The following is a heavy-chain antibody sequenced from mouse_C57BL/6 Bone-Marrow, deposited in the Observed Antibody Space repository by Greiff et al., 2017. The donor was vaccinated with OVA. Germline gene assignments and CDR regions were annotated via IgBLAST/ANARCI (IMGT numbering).Heavy chain of an antibody. Sequence: EVKLVESGEGLVKPGGSLKLSCAASGFTFSSYAMSWVRQTPEKRLEWVAYISSGGDYIYYADTVKGRFTISRDNARNTLYLQMSSLKSEDTAMYYCTIRPYYYAMDYWGQGTSVTVSS. V-gene: IGHV5S21*01. CDR1: GFTFSSYA. J-gene: IGHJ4*01. CDR2: ISSGGDYI. CDR3: TIRPYYYAMDY.